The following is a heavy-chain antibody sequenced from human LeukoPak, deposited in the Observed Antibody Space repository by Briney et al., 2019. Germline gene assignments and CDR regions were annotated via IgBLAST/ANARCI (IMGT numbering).Heavy chain of an antibody. V-gene: IGHV4-61*02. D-gene: IGHD5-18*01. CDR2: IYTSGST. Sequence: PSETLSLTCTVSGGSISSGSYYWSWIRQPAGKGLEWIGRIYTSGSTNYNPSLKSRVTISVDTSKNQFSLKLSSVTAADTAVYYCAREGGGYSYGYLTYYYYMDVWGKGTTVTVSS. CDR3: AREGGGYSYGYLTYYYYMDV. J-gene: IGHJ6*03. CDR1: GGSISSGSYY.